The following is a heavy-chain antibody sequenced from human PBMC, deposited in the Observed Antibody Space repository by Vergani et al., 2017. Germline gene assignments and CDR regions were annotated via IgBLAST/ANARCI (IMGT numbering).Heavy chain of an antibody. CDR3: ARDSRALSIVVVLAAHPMDV. J-gene: IGHJ6*02. CDR2: IISIFGTA. Sequence: QVQLVQSGAEVKKPGSSVNVSCKSFGGTFSSYAITWVRHAPAQGLEWMGGIISIFGTANYAQKFQGRVTITADESTSTAYMELSSLRSEDMAVYYCARDSRALSIVVVLAAHPMDVWGQGTTVTVSS. V-gene: IGHV1-69*12. D-gene: IGHD2-2*01. CDR1: GGTFSSYA.